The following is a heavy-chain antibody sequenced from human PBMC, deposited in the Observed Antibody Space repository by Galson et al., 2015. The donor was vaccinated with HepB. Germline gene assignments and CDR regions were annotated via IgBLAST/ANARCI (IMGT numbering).Heavy chain of an antibody. J-gene: IGHJ4*02. D-gene: IGHD6-19*01. V-gene: IGHV3-30*04. Sequence: SLRLSCAASGFTFSSYAMHWVRQAPGKGLEWVAVISYDGSNKYYADSVKGRFTISRDNSKNTLYLQMNSLRAEDTAVYYCAREEAGPPDYWGQGTLVTVSS. CDR3: AREEAGPPDY. CDR2: ISYDGSNK. CDR1: GFTFSSYA.